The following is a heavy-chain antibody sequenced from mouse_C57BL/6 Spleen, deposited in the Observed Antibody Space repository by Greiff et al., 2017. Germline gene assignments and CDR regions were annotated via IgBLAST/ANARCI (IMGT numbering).Heavy chain of an antibody. CDR1: GFNIKDDY. CDR3: TTVDSSGYSAWFAY. D-gene: IGHD3-2*02. CDR2: IDPENGDT. V-gene: IGHV14-4*01. Sequence: EVQLQQSGAELVRPGASVKLSCTASGFNIKDDYMHWVKQRPEQGLEWIVWIDPENGDTEYASKFQGKANITADTSSNTAYLQLSSLTSEDTAVYYCTTVDSSGYSAWFAYWGQGTLVTVSA. J-gene: IGHJ3*01.